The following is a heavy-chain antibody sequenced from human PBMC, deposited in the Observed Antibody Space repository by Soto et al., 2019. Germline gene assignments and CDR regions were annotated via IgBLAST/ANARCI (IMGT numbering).Heavy chain of an antibody. CDR3: ARGLHLDY. CDR2: INAGNGNT. CDR1: GYTFTSYA. V-gene: IGHV1-3*01. Sequence: QVQLVQSGAEVKKPGASVKVYWKASGYTFTSYAMHWVRQATAQRLEWMGWINAGNGNTKYSQKFQGRVTITRDTSASTAYMELSSLRSEDTAVYYCARGLHLDYWCQGTLVTVSS. J-gene: IGHJ4*02.